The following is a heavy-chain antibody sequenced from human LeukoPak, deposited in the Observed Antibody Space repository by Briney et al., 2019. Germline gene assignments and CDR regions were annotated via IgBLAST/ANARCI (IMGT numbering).Heavy chain of an antibody. CDR3: AKLGQLWLLSYFDY. CDR1: GFTFGDYA. Sequence: GGSLRLSCTASGFTFGDYAMTWVRQAPGKGLEWVGFIRSIAYGGTTDYAASVRGRFTISRDDSKSIAYLQMNSLKTEDTAVYYCAKLGQLWLLSYFDYWGQGTLVTVSS. V-gene: IGHV3-49*04. CDR2: IRSIAYGGTT. D-gene: IGHD5-18*01. J-gene: IGHJ4*02.